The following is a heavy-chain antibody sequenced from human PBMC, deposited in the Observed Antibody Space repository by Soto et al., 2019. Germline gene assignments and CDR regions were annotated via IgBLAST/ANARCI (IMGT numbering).Heavy chain of an antibody. CDR1: GGSISSYS. CDR2: IYYSGST. D-gene: IGHD1-26*01. V-gene: IGHV4-59*01. J-gene: IGHJ4*02. CDR3: ARGYSGSPNLDF. Sequence: QVQLRESGPGLVKPSETLSLTCTVSGGSISSYSWNWIRQPPGKGLEWMGYIYYSGSTNYSPSLKTRVTISVDTSKRQFSLQLNSVTAADTAVYYCARGYSGSPNLDFWGQGTLVTVSS.